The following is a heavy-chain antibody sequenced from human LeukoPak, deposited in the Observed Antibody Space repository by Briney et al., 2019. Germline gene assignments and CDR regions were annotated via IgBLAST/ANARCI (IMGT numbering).Heavy chain of an antibody. D-gene: IGHD3-9*01. CDR3: ARTRPDYDILTGVFDY. Sequence: SGTLSLTCAVSGGSISSSNWWSWVRQPPGKGLAWIGEIYHSGSTNYNPSLKSRVTISVDKSKNQFSLKLSSVTAADTAVYYCARTRPDYDILTGVFDYWGQGTLVTVSS. V-gene: IGHV4-4*02. CDR1: GGSISSSNW. CDR2: IYHSGST. J-gene: IGHJ4*02.